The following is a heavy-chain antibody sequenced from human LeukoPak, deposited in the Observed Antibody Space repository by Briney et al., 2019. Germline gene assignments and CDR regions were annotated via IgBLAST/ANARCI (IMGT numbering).Heavy chain of an antibody. CDR1: GFTFSDYY. CDR3: ARESPGVQYLRSDDAFDI. CDR2: ISISGSTI. Sequence: GGSLRLSCAASGFTFSDYYMSWIRQAPGKGLEWVSYISISGSTIYYADSVKGRFTISRDNAKNSLYLQMNSLRAEDTAVYYCARESPGVQYLRSDDAFDIWGQGTMVTVSS. J-gene: IGHJ3*02. D-gene: IGHD4-11*01. V-gene: IGHV3-11*04.